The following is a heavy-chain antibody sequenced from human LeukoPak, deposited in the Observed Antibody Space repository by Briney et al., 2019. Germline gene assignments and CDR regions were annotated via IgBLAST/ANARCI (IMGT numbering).Heavy chain of an antibody. CDR1: GGSISSGDYY. CDR3: AREGVTTGGAFDI. D-gene: IGHD4-11*01. J-gene: IGHJ3*02. CDR2: IYYSGST. V-gene: IGHV4-30-4*08. Sequence: PSQTLSLTCTVSGGSISSGDYYWSWIRQPPGKGLEWIGYIYYSGSTYYNPSLKSRVTISVDTSKNQFSLKLSSVTAADTAVYYCAREGVTTGGAFDIWSQGTMVTVSS.